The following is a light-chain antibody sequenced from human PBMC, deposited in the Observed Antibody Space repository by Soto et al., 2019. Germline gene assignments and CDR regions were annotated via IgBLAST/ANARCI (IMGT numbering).Light chain of an antibody. CDR3: QQYGNSPIT. V-gene: IGKV3-20*01. CDR2: GAS. J-gene: IGKJ5*01. Sequence: DIVLTQSPGPLSLSPGERATLSCRASQSVTNNYLAWYQQKPGQAPRLLIDGASSRATGVPDRFSGTGSGTDCTLTISRLEPEDFAVFYCQQYGNSPITFGQGTRLEI. CDR1: QSVTNNY.